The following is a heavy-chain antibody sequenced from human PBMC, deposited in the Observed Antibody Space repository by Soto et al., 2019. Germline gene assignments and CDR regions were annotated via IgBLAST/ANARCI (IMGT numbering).Heavy chain of an antibody. Sequence: SETLSLTCNVSGGSISSHYWSWIRQPPGKGLEWIGYIYYTGSTNYNPSLKSRVSTSVDTSNNQFSLRLRSVTAADTAVYYCARPDNYFFYMDVWGKGTTVTVSS. J-gene: IGHJ6*03. CDR2: IYYTGST. CDR1: GGSISSHY. V-gene: IGHV4-59*08. CDR3: ARPDNYFFYMDV.